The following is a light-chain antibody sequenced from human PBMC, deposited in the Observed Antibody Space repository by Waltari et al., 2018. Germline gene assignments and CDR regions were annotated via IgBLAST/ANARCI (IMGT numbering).Light chain of an antibody. Sequence: SYELTQPLSVSVALGQTAKIPCGGINIASKNVHWYQQKPGQAPVLVIFRSTDRPSGIPDQFSGSNSGNTATLTISRAQAGDEADYYCQVWDNFTLIFGGGTKLTVL. J-gene: IGLJ2*01. V-gene: IGLV3-9*01. CDR1: NIASKN. CDR3: QVWDNFTLI. CDR2: RST.